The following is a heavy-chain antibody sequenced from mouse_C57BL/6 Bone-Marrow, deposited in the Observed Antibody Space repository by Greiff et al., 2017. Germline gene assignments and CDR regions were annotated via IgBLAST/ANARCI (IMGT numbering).Heavy chain of an antibody. CDR2: IYPGDGDT. J-gene: IGHJ4*01. Sequence: QVQLQQSGAELVKPGASVKISCKASGYAFSSYWMNWVKQRPGKGLEWIGQIYPGDGDTTYNGKFKAKATLTAATSSSTAYMQLSSLTSEDSAVYFCARWGAGNPDAMDYWGQGTSVTVSA. D-gene: IGHD2-1*01. CDR3: ARWGAGNPDAMDY. V-gene: IGHV1-80*01. CDR1: GYAFSSYW.